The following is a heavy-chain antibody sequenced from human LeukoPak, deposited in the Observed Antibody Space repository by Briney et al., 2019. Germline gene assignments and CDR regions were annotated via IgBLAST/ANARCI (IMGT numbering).Heavy chain of an antibody. CDR3: ASTPNLYYYDSSGYPDY. J-gene: IGHJ4*02. V-gene: IGHV4-39*01. CDR1: GGSISSSSYY. CDR2: IYYSGST. Sequence: SETLSLTCTVSGGSISSSSYYWGWIRQPPGKGLEWIGSIYYSGSTYYNPSLKSRVTISVDTSKNQFSLKLSSVTAADTAVYYCASTPNLYYYDSSGYPDYWGQGTLVTVSS. D-gene: IGHD3-22*01.